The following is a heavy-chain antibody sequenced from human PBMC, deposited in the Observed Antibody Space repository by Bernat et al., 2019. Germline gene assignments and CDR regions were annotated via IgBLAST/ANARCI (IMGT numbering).Heavy chain of an antibody. V-gene: IGHV3-23*01. CDR3: AKELGMVQGIIPLDY. J-gene: IGHJ4*02. D-gene: IGHD3-10*01. CDR1: GFTFSSYV. CDR2: ISTSGSST. Sequence: EVQLLESGGGLVQPGGSLRLSCAASGFTFSSYVMSWVRQAPGKGLEWVSAISTSGSSTTYADSVKGRFTISRDNSKNTLYLQVNSLRAEDTAVYYCAKELGMVQGIIPLDYWGQGTLVTVSS.